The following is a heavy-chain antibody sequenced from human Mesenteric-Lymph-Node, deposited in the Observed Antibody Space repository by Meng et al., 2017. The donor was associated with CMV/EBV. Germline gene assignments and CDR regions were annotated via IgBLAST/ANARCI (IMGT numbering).Heavy chain of an antibody. CDR1: GFTFSTYA. Sequence: GESLKISCAASGFTFSTYAMHWVRQAPGKGLEWVAFIRYDGSHQYYADSVKGRFTISRDNSKKTLYLEMNNLRPDDTAVFYCARGAYGGHTQNYYGMDVWGQGTTVTVS. CDR3: ARGAYGGHTQNYYGMDV. V-gene: IGHV3-30*02. D-gene: IGHD4/OR15-4a*01. CDR2: IRYDGSHQ. J-gene: IGHJ6*02.